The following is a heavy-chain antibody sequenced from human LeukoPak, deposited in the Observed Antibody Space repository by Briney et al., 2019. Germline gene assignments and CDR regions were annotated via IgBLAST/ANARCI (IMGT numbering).Heavy chain of an antibody. V-gene: IGHV1-46*01. J-gene: IGHJ4*02. D-gene: IGHD3-22*01. CDR3: ARELTLDSSAYYRFDY. CDR1: GYTFTSYY. Sequence: ASVTVSCKASGYTFTSYYMHWVRQAPGQGLEWMGIINPSGGSTSYAQKFQGRLTMTRDMSTSTVYMELSSLRSEDTAVYYCARELTLDSSAYYRFDYWGQGTLVTVSS. CDR2: INPSGGST.